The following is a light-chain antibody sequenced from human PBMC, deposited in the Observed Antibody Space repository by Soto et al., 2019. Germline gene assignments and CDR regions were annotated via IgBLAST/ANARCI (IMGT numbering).Light chain of an antibody. Sequence: DIVMTQSPDSLAVSLGERATINCKSSQSVLYSSNNKNYLAWYQQKPGQPPKLLIYWASTRESGVPDRFGGSGSGTDFTLTISSLQAEDVAVYYCQQYYSTPPGFLTFGGGTKVEIK. J-gene: IGKJ4*01. CDR2: WAS. V-gene: IGKV4-1*01. CDR3: QQYYSTPPGFLT. CDR1: QSVLYSSNNKNY.